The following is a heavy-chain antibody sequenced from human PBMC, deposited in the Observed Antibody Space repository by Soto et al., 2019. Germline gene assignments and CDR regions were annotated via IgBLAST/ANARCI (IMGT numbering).Heavy chain of an antibody. Sequence: QVQMVQSGAEVKKSGSSVKVSCRASGGTFSGYAISWVREAPGKGLEWMGGIIPIFGTANYAQKFQGRVTITADESTSTAYMELSSLRSEDTAVYYCARGDPANDYGDYLGMDVWGQGTTVTVSS. D-gene: IGHD4-17*01. V-gene: IGHV1-69*12. CDR3: ARGDPANDYGDYLGMDV. CDR1: GGTFSGYA. J-gene: IGHJ6*02. CDR2: IIPIFGTA.